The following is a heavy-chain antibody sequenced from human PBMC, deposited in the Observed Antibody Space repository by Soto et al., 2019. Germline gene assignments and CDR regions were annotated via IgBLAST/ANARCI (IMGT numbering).Heavy chain of an antibody. CDR3: TKEGGSGASCYVGGFDF. J-gene: IGHJ4*02. CDR2: IRNKAFGGTT. Sequence: GGSLRLSCTASGFTFDDYAMSWFRQAPGQGLEWVALIRNKAFGGTTEYAASVRGRFTISVDDSKSIAYLQMSSLRTEDTGVYYCTKEGGSGASCYVGGFDFWGQGTLVTVAS. CDR1: GFTFDDYA. V-gene: IGHV3-49*03. D-gene: IGHD2-2*01.